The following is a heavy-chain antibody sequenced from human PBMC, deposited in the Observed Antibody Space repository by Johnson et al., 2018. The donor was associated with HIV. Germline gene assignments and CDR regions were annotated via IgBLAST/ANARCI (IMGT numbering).Heavy chain of an antibody. J-gene: IGHJ3*02. Sequence: EVQLVESGGGLVQPGGSLRLSCAASGFTVSSNYMSWVRQAPGKGLEWVSVIYSGGSTYYADSVKGRFTISRDNSKNTLYLQMNSLRAEDTAVYYCAKDPNGYCGGDCLSPGAFDIWGQGTMVTVSS. CDR3: AKDPNGYCGGDCLSPGAFDI. CDR1: GFTVSSNY. CDR2: IYSGGST. V-gene: IGHV3-66*01. D-gene: IGHD2-21*01.